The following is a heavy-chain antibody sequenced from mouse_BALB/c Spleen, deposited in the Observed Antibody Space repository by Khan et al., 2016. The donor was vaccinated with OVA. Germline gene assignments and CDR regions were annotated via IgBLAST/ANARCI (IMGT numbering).Heavy chain of an antibody. CDR3: AGVFDY. J-gene: IGHJ2*01. Sequence: QVQLQQSRPELVKPGTSVKLSCKASGYTFTDYHINWVKQKPGQGLEWIGWIYPGSGNTKYSETFKGKATLTGDTSSSTAYMQLSSLTSEDTAVYFCAGVFDYWGQGTLLTVSS. V-gene: IGHV1-84*02. CDR2: IYPGSGNT. CDR1: GYTFTDYH.